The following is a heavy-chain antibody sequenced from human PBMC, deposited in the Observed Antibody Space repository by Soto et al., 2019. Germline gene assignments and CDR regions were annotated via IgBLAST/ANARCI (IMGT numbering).Heavy chain of an antibody. CDR2: ISWNGGEI. Sequence: PGGSMRLSCAAAEFTCGSYGMSWVRQAPGKGLEWVSGISWNGGEIGYADSVKGRFTISRDNAKNSLYLQMNSLRAEDTALYYCAKGPMAVAGYFDYWGQGTLVTVSS. D-gene: IGHD6-19*01. J-gene: IGHJ4*02. CDR1: EFTCGSYG. CDR3: AKGPMAVAGYFDY. V-gene: IGHV3-20*04.